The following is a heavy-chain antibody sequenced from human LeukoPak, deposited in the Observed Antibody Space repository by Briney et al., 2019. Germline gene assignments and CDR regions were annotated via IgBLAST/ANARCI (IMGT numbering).Heavy chain of an antibody. J-gene: IGHJ4*02. CDR3: ARGRGWYNY. V-gene: IGHV4-34*01. Sequence: SETLSLTCAVYGGSFSGYYWSGIRQPPGKGLEWIGEINHSGSTNYNPSLKSRVTISVDTSKNQFSLKLSSVTAADTAVYYCARGRGWYNYWGQGTLVTVSS. CDR1: GGSFSGYY. D-gene: IGHD6-19*01. CDR2: INHSGST.